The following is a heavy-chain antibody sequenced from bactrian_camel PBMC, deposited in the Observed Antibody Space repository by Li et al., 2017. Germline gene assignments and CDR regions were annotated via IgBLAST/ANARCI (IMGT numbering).Heavy chain of an antibody. CDR2: IDLDNDGDT. Sequence: HVQLVESGGGSVQAGGSLTVSCSLSEAASYSHYCMGWYRQAPGKEREGVAAIDLDNDGDTTYAESVQGRFTISQDYAKYILYLQMNNLKPEDTAMYYCVFDSGPCKIGNDATRWEFTHWGQGTQVTVS. CDR3: VFDSGPCKIGNDATRWEFTH. CDR1: EAASYSHYC. V-gene: IGHV3S53*01. D-gene: IGHD5*01. J-gene: IGHJ4*01.